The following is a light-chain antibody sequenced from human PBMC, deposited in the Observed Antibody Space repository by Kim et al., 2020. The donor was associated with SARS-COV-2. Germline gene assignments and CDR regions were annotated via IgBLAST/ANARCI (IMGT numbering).Light chain of an antibody. J-gene: IGLJ1*01. Sequence: SYELTQPPSVSVSPGQTASITCSGDKLGDKYACWYQQKPGQSPVLVIYQDTKRPSGIPERFSGSNSGNTATLTISRTQAMDEADYYCQAWASSTVVFG. CDR1: KLGDKY. CDR2: QDT. V-gene: IGLV3-1*01. CDR3: QAWASSTVV.